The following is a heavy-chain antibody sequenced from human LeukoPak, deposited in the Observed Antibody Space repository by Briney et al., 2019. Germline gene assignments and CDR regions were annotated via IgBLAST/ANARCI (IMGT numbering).Heavy chain of an antibody. CDR1: GFTFSRYN. CDR2: ITSSSSYI. CDR3: ARDPYSGNYGAYYYYYMDV. J-gene: IGHJ6*03. Sequence: GGSLRLSCAASGFTFSRYNMNWVRQAPGKGLEWVSSITSSSSYIYYADSVKGRFTISRDNAKNSLYLQMDSLRVEDTAEYYCARDPYSGNYGAYYYYYMDVWGKGTTVTVSS. D-gene: IGHD1-26*01. V-gene: IGHV3-21*06.